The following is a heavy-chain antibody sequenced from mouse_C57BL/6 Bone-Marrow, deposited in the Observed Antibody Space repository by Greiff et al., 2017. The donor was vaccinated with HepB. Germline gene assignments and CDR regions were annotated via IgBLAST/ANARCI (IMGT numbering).Heavy chain of an antibody. CDR3: ARSGGSGLAWFAY. D-gene: IGHD1-1*02. Sequence: QVQLQQPGAELVRPGTSVKLSCKASGYTFTSYWMHWVKQRPGQGLEWIGVIDPSDSYTNYNQKFKGKATLTVDTSSSTAYMQLSSLTSEDSAVYYCARSGGSGLAWFAYWGKGTLVTVSA. CDR2: IDPSDSYT. V-gene: IGHV1-59*01. CDR1: GYTFTSYW. J-gene: IGHJ3*01.